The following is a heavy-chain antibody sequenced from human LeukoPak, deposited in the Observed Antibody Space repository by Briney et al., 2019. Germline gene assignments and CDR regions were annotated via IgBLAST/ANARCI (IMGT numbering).Heavy chain of an antibody. J-gene: IGHJ4*02. CDR3: ARDGELLYFDY. Sequence: GGSLRLSCAASGFTFSSYSMNWVRQAPGKGLEWVSSISSSSSYIYYADSVKGRFTISRDNAKNSLYLQMNSLRAEDTAVYYCARDGELLYFDYWGQGTLSPSPQ. CDR1: GFTFSSYS. V-gene: IGHV3-21*01. D-gene: IGHD1-26*01. CDR2: ISSSSSYI.